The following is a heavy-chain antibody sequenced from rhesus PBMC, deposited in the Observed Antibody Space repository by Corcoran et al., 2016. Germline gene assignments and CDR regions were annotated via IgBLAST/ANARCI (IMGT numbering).Heavy chain of an antibody. Sequence: QVTLKESGPALVKPTQTLTLTCTFSGFSLSTSGLGVGWIRPPPGQALEWLASLYWDDDKYYSTSLKSRLTISKDTSKNQVVLTMTNMDPVDTATYYCARGGIAAAPDAFDFWGQGLRVTVSS. V-gene: IGHV2S1*01. J-gene: IGHJ3*01. CDR3: ARGGIAAAPDAFDF. CDR1: GFSLSTSGLG. D-gene: IGHD6-31*01. CDR2: LYWDDDK.